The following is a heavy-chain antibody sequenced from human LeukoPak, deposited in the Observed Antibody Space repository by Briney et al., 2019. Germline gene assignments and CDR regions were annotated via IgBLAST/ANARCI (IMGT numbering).Heavy chain of an antibody. V-gene: IGHV3-33*01. J-gene: IGHJ4*02. CDR2: IWYDGSNK. Sequence: GGSLRLSCAASGFTFSSYGMHWVRQAPGKGLEWVAVIWYDGSNKYYADSVKGRFTISRDNSKNTLYLQMNSLRAEDTAVYYCARERSGSSIDHWGQGTLVTVSS. D-gene: IGHD1-26*01. CDR1: GFTFSSYG. CDR3: ARERSGSSIDH.